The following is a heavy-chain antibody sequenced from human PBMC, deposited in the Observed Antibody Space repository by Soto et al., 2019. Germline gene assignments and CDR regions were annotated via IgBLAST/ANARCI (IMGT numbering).Heavy chain of an antibody. Sequence: GGSLRLSCEASGFIFSDYYMGWIRQAPGQGLEWVSYISGAGNRIYQADSVKGRFTISRDNAKNSLYLQMNSLRAEDTAVYYCTRDRYYGSGTYYYYMDVWGKGTTVTVSS. J-gene: IGHJ6*03. CDR1: GFIFSDYY. CDR2: ISGAGNRI. D-gene: IGHD3-10*01. V-gene: IGHV3-11*01. CDR3: TRDRYYGSGTYYYYMDV.